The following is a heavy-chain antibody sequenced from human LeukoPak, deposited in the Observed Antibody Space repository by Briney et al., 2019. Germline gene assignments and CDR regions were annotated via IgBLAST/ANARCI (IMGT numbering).Heavy chain of an antibody. CDR1: GFTLSNYA. CDR3: ARDIWEDAVVGSTTVADY. D-gene: IGHD1-26*01. Sequence: GGPLRLSCAASGFTLSNYAMHWVRQAPGEGLEWVATISFNGRNKYYAESVKGRFTISRDNPQNTLYLQMNSLRVDDTALYFCARDIWEDAVVGSTTVADYWGQGTLVTVSS. V-gene: IGHV3-30*04. J-gene: IGHJ4*02. CDR2: ISFNGRNK.